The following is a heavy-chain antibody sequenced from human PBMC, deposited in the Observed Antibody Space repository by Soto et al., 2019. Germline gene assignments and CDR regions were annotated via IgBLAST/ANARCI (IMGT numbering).Heavy chain of an antibody. Sequence: QVQLVQSGAEVQKPGSSVKVSCKASGGTFSSYAISWVRQAPGQGLEWMGGIIPIFGTANYAQKFQGRVTITADESTSTAYMELSSLRSEDTAVYYCARLIGDIVVGGDYYYGMDVWGQGTTVTVSS. J-gene: IGHJ6*02. CDR1: GGTFSSYA. D-gene: IGHD2-15*01. CDR2: IIPIFGTA. CDR3: ARLIGDIVVGGDYYYGMDV. V-gene: IGHV1-69*01.